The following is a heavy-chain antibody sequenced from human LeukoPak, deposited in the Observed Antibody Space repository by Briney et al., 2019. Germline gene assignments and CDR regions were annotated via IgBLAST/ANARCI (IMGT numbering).Heavy chain of an antibody. D-gene: IGHD3-16*01. CDR3: ARRMGAITFGGEDY. CDR1: GFTFSSSA. CDR2: ISGSGGST. J-gene: IGHJ4*02. V-gene: IGHV3-23*01. Sequence: PGGSLRLSCAASGFTFSSSAMSWVRPAPGEGLGWVLAISGSGGSTYYADYLKGRFTISRDNSKNTLYLQMTSLRAEDTAVYYCARRMGAITFGGEDYWGQGSLVTVSS.